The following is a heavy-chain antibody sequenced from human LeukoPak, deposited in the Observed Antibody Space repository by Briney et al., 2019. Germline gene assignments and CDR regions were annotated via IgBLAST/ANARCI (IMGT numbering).Heavy chain of an antibody. CDR1: GGSISSYY. J-gene: IGHJ4*02. CDR2: IYYSGST. D-gene: IGHD2-15*01. Sequence: SETLSLTCTVSGGSISSYYWSWIRQPPGKGLEWIGYIYYSGSTNYNPSLKSRVTISVDTSKNQFSLKLSSVTAADTAVYYCARDPIVVVVAARSTPFDYWGQGTLVTVSS. CDR3: ARDPIVVVVAARSTPFDY. V-gene: IGHV4-59*01.